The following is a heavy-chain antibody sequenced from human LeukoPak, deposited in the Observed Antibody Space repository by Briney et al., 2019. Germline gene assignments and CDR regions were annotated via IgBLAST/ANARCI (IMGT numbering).Heavy chain of an antibody. V-gene: IGHV3-21*04. D-gene: IGHD2-15*01. J-gene: IGHJ4*02. Sequence: GGSLRLSCAASGFTFSSYSMNWVRQAPGKGLEWVSSISSSSSYIYYADSVKGRFTISRDNAKNSLYLQMNSLRAEDTAVYYCARDPTGGWFYFDYWGQGALVTVSS. CDR1: GFTFSSYS. CDR3: ARDPTGGWFYFDY. CDR2: ISSSSSYI.